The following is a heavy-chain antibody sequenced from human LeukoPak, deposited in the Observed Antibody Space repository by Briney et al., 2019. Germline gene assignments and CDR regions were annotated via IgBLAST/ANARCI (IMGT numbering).Heavy chain of an antibody. CDR3: ARAPFLGSGRPLRY. Sequence: SVKVSCKASGGTFSSYAISWVRQAPGQGLEWMGRIIPILGIANYAQKFQGRVTITADKSTSTAYMELSSLRSEDTAVYYCARAPFLGSGRPLRYRGQGTLVTVSS. V-gene: IGHV1-69*04. D-gene: IGHD3-10*01. CDR1: GGTFSSYA. J-gene: IGHJ4*02. CDR2: IIPILGIA.